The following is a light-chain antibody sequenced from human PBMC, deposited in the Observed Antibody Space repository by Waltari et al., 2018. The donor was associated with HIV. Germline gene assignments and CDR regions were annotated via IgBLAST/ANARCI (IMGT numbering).Light chain of an antibody. CDR2: EVT. V-gene: IGLV2-14*01. J-gene: IGLJ2*01. Sequence: QSALTQPASVSGSPGQSITISCIGTNSDVGGSNYVSWYQQHPGKAPKLLIYEVTNRPSGISNRFSGSKSGNTASLTLSGLQAEDEADYYCSSYTTTTTVVFGGGTKVTVL. CDR1: NSDVGGSNY. CDR3: SSYTTTTTVV.